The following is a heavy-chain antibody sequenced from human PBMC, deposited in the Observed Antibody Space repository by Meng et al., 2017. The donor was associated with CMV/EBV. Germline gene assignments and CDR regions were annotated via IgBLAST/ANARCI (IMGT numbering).Heavy chain of an antibody. V-gene: IGHV3-21*01. J-gene: IGHJ6*02. Sequence: GESLKISCAASGFTFSSYSMNWVRQAPGKGLEWVSSISSSSYIYYADSVKGRFTISRDNAKNSLYLQMNSLRAEDTAVYYCAREAGYSSSWYDGGGDYYYYGMDVWGQGTTVTVSS. CDR3: AREAGYSSSWYDGGGDYYYYGMDV. D-gene: IGHD6-13*01. CDR2: ISSSSYI. CDR1: GFTFSSYS.